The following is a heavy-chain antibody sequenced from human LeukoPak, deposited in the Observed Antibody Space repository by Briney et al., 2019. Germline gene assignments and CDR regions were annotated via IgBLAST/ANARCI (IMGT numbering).Heavy chain of an antibody. CDR3: ARADSSIAARLSRSSIFNYYYYMDV. D-gene: IGHD6-6*01. J-gene: IGHJ6*03. V-gene: IGHV3-7*01. Sequence: GGSLRLSCAASGFTFSSYWMSWVRQAPGKGLEWVANIKQDGSEKYYVDSVKGRFTISRDNAKNSLYLQMNSLRAEDTAVYYCARADSSIAARLSRSSIFNYYYYMDVWGKGTTVTVSS. CDR1: GFTFSSYW. CDR2: IKQDGSEK.